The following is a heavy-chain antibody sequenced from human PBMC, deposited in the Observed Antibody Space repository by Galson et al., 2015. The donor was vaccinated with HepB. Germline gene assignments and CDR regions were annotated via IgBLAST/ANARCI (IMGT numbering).Heavy chain of an antibody. J-gene: IGHJ4*02. CDR2: IYPGDSDT. CDR1: GYSFTSYW. D-gene: IGHD3-22*01. Sequence: QSGAEVKKPGESLKISCKGSGYSFTSYWIGWVRQMPGKGLEWMGIIYPGDSDTRYSPSFQGQVTISADKSISTAYLQWSSLKASDTAMYYCATAPIYGYYYDSSGQGENDYWGQGTLVTVSS. V-gene: IGHV5-51*01. CDR3: ATAPIYGYYYDSSGQGENDY.